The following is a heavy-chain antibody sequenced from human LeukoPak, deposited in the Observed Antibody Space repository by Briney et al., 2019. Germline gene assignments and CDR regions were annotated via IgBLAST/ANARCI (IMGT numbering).Heavy chain of an antibody. CDR2: IHLDGSSK. Sequence: PGRSLRLSCAASGFTFSSYAMHWVRQAPGKGLEWVAFIHLDGSSKYSADSVKGRFTISRDNSKNTLFLQMNSPRVEDSAVYYCAKSLWGGSGRYFYYLDVWGKGTTVTVSS. CDR3: AKSLWGGSGRYFYYLDV. D-gene: IGHD3-3*01. J-gene: IGHJ6*03. V-gene: IGHV3-30*04. CDR1: GFTFSSYA.